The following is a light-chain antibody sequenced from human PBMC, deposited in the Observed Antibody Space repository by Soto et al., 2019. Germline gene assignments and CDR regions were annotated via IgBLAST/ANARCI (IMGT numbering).Light chain of an antibody. CDR2: DVS. CDR3: SSYTSSSPPLYV. J-gene: IGLJ1*01. Sequence: QSVLTQPASVSGSPGQSITISCTGTSSDVGGYNYVSWYQQHPGKAPKLMIYDVSNRPSWVSNRFSGSKSGNTASLTISGLQAEDEADYYCSSYTSSSPPLYVFGTGTKVTVL. CDR1: SSDVGGYNY. V-gene: IGLV2-14*01.